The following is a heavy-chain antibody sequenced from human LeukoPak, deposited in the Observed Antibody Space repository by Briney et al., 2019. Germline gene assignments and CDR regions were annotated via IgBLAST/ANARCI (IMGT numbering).Heavy chain of an antibody. CDR2: IYYSGST. D-gene: IGHD3-10*01. J-gene: IGHJ4*02. CDR1: GGSISTSY. V-gene: IGHV4-59*01. Sequence: SETLSLTCTVSGGSISTSYWSWLRQSPGKGLEWIGYIYYSGSTNYNPSLKSRVTISVDTSKNQFSLKLSSVTAADTAVYYCARVGYSSSGNYYNDRGAFDYWGQGTLVTVSS. CDR3: ARVGYSSSGNYYNDRGAFDY.